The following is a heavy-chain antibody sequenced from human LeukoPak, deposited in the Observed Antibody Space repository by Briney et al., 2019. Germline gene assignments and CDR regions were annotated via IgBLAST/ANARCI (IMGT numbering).Heavy chain of an antibody. CDR1: GYTFIGYY. CDR3: ARDLTSDAFDV. CDR2: INPNSGAT. Sequence: ASVKVSCKASGYTFIGYYMHWMRQAPGQGLEWLGWINPNSGATNYPQTFQGRVTITRDTSISTAYMELSSLTSDDTAMYYCARDLTSDAFDVWGQGTTITVSS. V-gene: IGHV1-2*02. J-gene: IGHJ3*01.